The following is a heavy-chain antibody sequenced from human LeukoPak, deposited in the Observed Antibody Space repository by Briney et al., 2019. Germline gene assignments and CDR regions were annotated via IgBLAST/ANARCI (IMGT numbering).Heavy chain of an antibody. V-gene: IGHV3-30-3*01. CDR3: ARVEDVLQHFDY. CDR1: GFTFSSYA. D-gene: IGHD6-6*01. Sequence: GGSLRLSCAASGFTFSSYAMHWVRQAPGKGLEWVAVISYDGSNKYYADSVKGRFTISRDNSRNTLYLQMNSLRAEDTAVYYCARVEDVLQHFDYWGQGTLVTVSS. CDR2: ISYDGSNK. J-gene: IGHJ4*02.